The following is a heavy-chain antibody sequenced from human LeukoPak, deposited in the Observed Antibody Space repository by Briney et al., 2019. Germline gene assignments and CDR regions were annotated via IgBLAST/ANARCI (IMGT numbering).Heavy chain of an antibody. J-gene: IGHJ6*03. D-gene: IGHD2-2*01. CDR2: IYYSGST. Sequence: SETLSLTCTVSGGSISSSSYYWGWIRQPPGKGQEWIGSIYYSGSTYYNPSLKSRVTISVDTSKNQFSLKLSSVTAADTAVYYCRVVPAAMYPYYYYMDVWGKGTTVTVSS. CDR1: GGSISSSSYY. CDR3: RVVPAAMYPYYYYMDV. V-gene: IGHV4-39*07.